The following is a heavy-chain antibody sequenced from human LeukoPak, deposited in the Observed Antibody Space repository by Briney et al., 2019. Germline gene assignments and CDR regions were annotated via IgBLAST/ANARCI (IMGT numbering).Heavy chain of an antibody. CDR1: GFTFNTYG. CDR2: ISAYNGKT. D-gene: IGHD3-22*01. Sequence: ASVKASCKTSGFTFNTYGIAWVRQAPGQGLEWMGWISAYNGKTDYAQNLQGRVTMTTDTSTTTAYMELRSLRSDDTAVYYCAREGSLHDSGDYYLSWFDPWGQGTLVTVSS. V-gene: IGHV1-18*01. J-gene: IGHJ5*02. CDR3: AREGSLHDSGDYYLSWFDP.